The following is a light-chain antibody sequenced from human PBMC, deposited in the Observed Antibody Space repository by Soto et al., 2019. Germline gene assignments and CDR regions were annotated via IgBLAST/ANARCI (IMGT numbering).Light chain of an antibody. V-gene: IGKV1-5*03. CDR2: KAS. CDR3: QQYESYPLT. Sequence: DIQMTQSPSTLSASVGDRVTITCRASQSISSWLAWYQQKPGKPPNLLIYKASSLESGGPSRCSGSRSGTEFTLTISSLQPDDFATYYCQQYESYPLTFGGGTKVEIK. CDR1: QSISSW. J-gene: IGKJ4*01.